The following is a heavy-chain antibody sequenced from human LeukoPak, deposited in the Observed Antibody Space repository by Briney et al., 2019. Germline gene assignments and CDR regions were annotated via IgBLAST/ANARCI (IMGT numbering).Heavy chain of an antibody. J-gene: IGHJ4*02. D-gene: IGHD5-24*01. CDR2: ISSSSSYI. CDR3: VRDGDAYNFDF. CDR1: GFTFSSYS. V-gene: IGHV3-21*01. Sequence: RTGGSLRLSCAASGFTFSSYSMNWVRQAPGKGLEWVSSISSSSSYIYYADSVKGRFTISRDNARNTLSLHMISLRAEDTAVYFCVRDGDAYNFDFWGQGFLVTVSS.